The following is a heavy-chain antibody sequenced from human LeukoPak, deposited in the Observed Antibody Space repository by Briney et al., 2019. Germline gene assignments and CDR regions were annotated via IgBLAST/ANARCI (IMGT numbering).Heavy chain of an antibody. D-gene: IGHD3-22*01. V-gene: IGHV3-11*01. CDR1: GFNFRDQY. CDR3: ARGSGDSSGTFDY. J-gene: IGHJ4*02. CDR2: ISGSGSTI. Sequence: GSLKLSWNSSGFNFRDQYMSWNRQASGEGPGGVSYISGSGSTIYYADSVKGRFTISRDNAKNSLYLQMISLRAEDTAVYFCARGSGDSSGTFDYWGQGTLVTVSS.